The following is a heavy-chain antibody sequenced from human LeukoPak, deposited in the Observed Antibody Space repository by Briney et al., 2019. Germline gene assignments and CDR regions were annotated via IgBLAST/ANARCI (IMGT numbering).Heavy chain of an antibody. CDR1: GYTFTSYG. CDR2: ISAYNGNT. D-gene: IGHD3-9*01. Sequence: ASVKVSCKASGYTFTSYGISWVRQAPGQGLEWMGWISAYNGNTYYAQILQGRVTMTTDTSTSTAYMELRSLRSDDTAVYHCARVGDILTGYPYYFDYWGQGTLVTVSS. CDR3: ARVGDILTGYPYYFDY. V-gene: IGHV1-18*01. J-gene: IGHJ4*02.